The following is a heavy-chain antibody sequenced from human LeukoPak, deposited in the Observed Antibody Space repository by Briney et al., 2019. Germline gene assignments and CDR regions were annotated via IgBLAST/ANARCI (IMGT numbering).Heavy chain of an antibody. Sequence: GESLKISCKGSGYSFTSYWIGWVRQMPGKGLEWMGIIYPGDSDTRYSSSFQGQVTISADKSISTAYLQWSSLKASDTAMYYCARVRVAAANNNWFDPWGQGTLVTVSS. CDR3: ARVRVAAANNNWFDP. V-gene: IGHV5-51*01. J-gene: IGHJ5*02. CDR1: GYSFTSYW. CDR2: IYPGDSDT. D-gene: IGHD6-13*01.